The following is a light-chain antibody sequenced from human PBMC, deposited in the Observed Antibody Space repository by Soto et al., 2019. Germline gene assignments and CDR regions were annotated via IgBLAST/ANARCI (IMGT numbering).Light chain of an antibody. CDR2: AAS. J-gene: IGKJ4*01. Sequence: AIQMTQSPSSLSASVGDRVTITCRASQGIKNFLGWYQHKPGKAPKILIYAASSLQSGVPSRFSGSGSGTDFTLTISSLQPEDFATXXXXXXXXXXLTFXGGTKVDIK. CDR3: XXXXXXXLT. CDR1: QGIKNF. V-gene: IGKV1-6*01.